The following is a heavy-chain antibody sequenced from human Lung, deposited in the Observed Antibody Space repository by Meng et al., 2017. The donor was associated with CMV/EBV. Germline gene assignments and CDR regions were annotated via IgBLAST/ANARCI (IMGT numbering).Heavy chain of an antibody. V-gene: IGHV4-59*01. D-gene: IGHD2-21*02. CDR3: ARGRSCVDGVCYDDHNYFGP. CDR1: GASMANFY. Sequence: SXTXSLXCNISGASMANFYWTWIRQPPGKGLEWVGSVFHTGDTKYNSSLKGRLTLSVDTSGKQVSLRLVSLNTADTATYYCARGRSCVDGVCYDDHNYFGPWXQGTLVTVSS. CDR2: VFHTGDT. J-gene: IGHJ5*02.